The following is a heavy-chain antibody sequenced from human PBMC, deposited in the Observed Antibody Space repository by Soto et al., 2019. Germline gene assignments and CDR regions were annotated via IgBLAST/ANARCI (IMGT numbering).Heavy chain of an antibody. CDR2: IYYSGST. CDR3: ARDHGITGTTAEYYYYYGMDV. V-gene: IGHV4-59*01. J-gene: IGHJ6*02. D-gene: IGHD1-7*01. CDR1: GGSISSYY. Sequence: TLSLTCTVSGGSISSYYWSWIRQPPGKGLEWIGYIYYSGSTNYNPSLKSRVTISVDTSKNQFSLKLSSVTAADTAVYYCARDHGITGTTAEYYYYYGMDVWGQGTTVTVSS.